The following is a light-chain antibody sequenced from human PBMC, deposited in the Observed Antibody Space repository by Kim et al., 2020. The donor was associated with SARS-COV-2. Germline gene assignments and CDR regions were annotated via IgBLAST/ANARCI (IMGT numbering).Light chain of an antibody. CDR2: SVS. V-gene: IGKV3-20*01. CDR3: QQYGIAPPYT. Sequence: TGERATLSCRTSQRVCSHCLAWYQQKPGQAPRLLIYSVSNRATGIPDRFSGSGSGTDFTLTISRLEPEDFAVYYCQQYGIAPPYTFGQGTKLEI. J-gene: IGKJ2*01. CDR1: QRVCSHC.